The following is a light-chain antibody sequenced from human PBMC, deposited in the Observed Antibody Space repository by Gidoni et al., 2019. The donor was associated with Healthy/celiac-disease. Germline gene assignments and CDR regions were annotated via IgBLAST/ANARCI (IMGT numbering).Light chain of an antibody. J-gene: IGKJ1*01. CDR1: QSVSSSY. V-gene: IGKV3-20*01. CDR3: QQYGSSLWT. CDR2: GAS. Sequence: EIVLTQSPGTLSLSPGERATLSCRASQSVSSSYLAWYQQKPGQAPRLLIYGASSRATGIPDWFSGSGAGTDFTLTISRLEPEDFAVYYCQQYGSSLWTFGQXTKVEIK.